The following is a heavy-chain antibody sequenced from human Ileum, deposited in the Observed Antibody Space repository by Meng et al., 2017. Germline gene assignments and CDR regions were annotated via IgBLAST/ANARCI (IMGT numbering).Heavy chain of an antibody. J-gene: IGHJ4*02. Sequence: APGPGSLPPPATLSPACSASCDSLGSPYWRWLRQPPGKGLEWIGYVFCSGSTHYNPSLKSRVAISVDTSKNQVSLKLTSVTAADTAVYYCARSFHESSWGSYRYLFGLWGQGALVTVSS. D-gene: IGHD3-16*02. CDR3: ARSFHESSWGSYRYLFGL. CDR1: CDSLGSPY. CDR2: VFCSGST. V-gene: IGHV4-59*11.